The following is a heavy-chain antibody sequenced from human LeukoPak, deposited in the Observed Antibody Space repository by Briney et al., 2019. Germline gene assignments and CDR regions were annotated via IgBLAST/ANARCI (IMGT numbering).Heavy chain of an antibody. V-gene: IGHV4-34*01. CDR2: INHSGST. Sequence: SETQSLTCAVYGGSFSGYYWSWIRQPPGKGLEWIGEINHSGSTNYNPSLKSRVTISVDTSKNQFSLKLSSVTAADTAVYYCASLYGDYRVGYWGQGTLVTVSS. CDR3: ASLYGDYRVGY. J-gene: IGHJ4*02. D-gene: IGHD4-17*01. CDR1: GGSFSGYY.